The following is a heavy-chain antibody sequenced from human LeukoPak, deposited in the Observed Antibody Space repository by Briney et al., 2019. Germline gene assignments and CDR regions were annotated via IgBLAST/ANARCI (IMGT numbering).Heavy chain of an antibody. CDR3: TIDVPGLLSCPVEY. V-gene: IGHV3-15*01. D-gene: IGHD3-3*01. CDR1: GFTFSSAW. J-gene: IGHJ4*02. CDR2: ISAKTDGGTA. Sequence: PGGSLRLSCAASGFTFSSAWMSWVRQAPGKGLEWVGRISAKTDGGTADYAAPVKGRFTISRDDSKNTLYLQMNSLKTEDTAVYYCTIDVPGLLSCPVEYWGQGTLVTVSS.